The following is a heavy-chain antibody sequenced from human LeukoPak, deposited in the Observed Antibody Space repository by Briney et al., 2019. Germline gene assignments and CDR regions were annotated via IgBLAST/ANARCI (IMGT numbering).Heavy chain of an antibody. CDR3: AKTGNYNWNGFDY. D-gene: IGHD1-20*01. J-gene: IGHJ4*02. CDR2: IWYDGSNK. V-gene: IGHV3-33*06. Sequence: PGRSLRLSCAASGFTFSSYGMHWVRQAPGKGLEWVAVIWYDGSNKYYADSVKGRFTISRDNSKNTLYLQMNSLRAEDTAVYYCAKTGNYNWNGFDYWGQGTLVSVSS. CDR1: GFTFSSYG.